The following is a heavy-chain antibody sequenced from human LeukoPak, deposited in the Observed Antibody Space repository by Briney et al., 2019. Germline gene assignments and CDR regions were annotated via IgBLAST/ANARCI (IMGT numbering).Heavy chain of an antibody. Sequence: GGSLRLSCAAYGFTFSTYSMNWDRQAPGKGLEWVSSISSSSSYIYYADSVKGRFTISRDSAKNSLYLQMNSLRAEDTAVYYCARDRLRLGGDYWGQGSLVTVSS. CDR2: ISSSSSYI. CDR1: GFTFSTYS. V-gene: IGHV3-21*01. CDR3: ARDRLRLGGDY. J-gene: IGHJ4*02. D-gene: IGHD3-16*01.